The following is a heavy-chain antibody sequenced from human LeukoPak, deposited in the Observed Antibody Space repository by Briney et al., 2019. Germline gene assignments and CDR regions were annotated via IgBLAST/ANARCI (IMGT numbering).Heavy chain of an antibody. CDR2: ISGSGGST. Sequence: GGSPRLSCAASGFTFSNYAMSWVRQAPGKGLEWVSVISGSGGSTYYADAVKGRFTISRDNSRNTLYLQMSSLRAEDTAAYFCAKERDSRGYYDYWGQGTQVTVSS. CDR1: GFTFSNYA. D-gene: IGHD3-22*01. CDR3: AKERDSRGYYDY. J-gene: IGHJ4*02. V-gene: IGHV3-23*01.